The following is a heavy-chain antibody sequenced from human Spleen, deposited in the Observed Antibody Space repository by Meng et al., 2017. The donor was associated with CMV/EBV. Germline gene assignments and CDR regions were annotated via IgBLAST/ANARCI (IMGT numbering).Heavy chain of an antibody. CDR1: GFTFSSYG. CDR3: ARGDCSSSGCYISDY. J-gene: IGHJ4*02. CDR2: IWYDGSNK. D-gene: IGHD2-2*02. V-gene: IGHV3-33*01. Sequence: GESLKISCAASGFTFSSYGMHWVRQAPGKGLGWVAVIWYDGSNKYYADSVKGRFTISRDNSKNTLYLQMNSLRAEDTAVYYCARGDCSSSGCYISDYWGQGTLVTVSS.